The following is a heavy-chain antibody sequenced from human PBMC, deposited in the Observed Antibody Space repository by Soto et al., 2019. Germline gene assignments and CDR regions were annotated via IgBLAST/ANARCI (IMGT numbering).Heavy chain of an antibody. D-gene: IGHD1-26*01. Sequence: GESLKISCQGSGYTFSNYWIGWVRQMPGKGLEWMGIIYPDDSDTRYSPSFRGQVTISVDKSISTAHLQWSSLKASDTAMYYCARPGYSDYGMDIWGQGTTVTVSS. CDR3: ARPGYSDYGMDI. CDR2: IYPDDSDT. J-gene: IGHJ6*02. CDR1: GYTFSNYW. V-gene: IGHV5-51*01.